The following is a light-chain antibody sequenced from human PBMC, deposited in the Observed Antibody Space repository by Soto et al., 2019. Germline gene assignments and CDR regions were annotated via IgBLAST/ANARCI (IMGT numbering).Light chain of an antibody. Sequence: DIQLTQSASSLSASVGDRVTITCQASQVITNYLNWYQQKPGKAPKLLIYDISTLEIGVPSRFVGSGSGTHFTVTRTGLQHEDIATYYCPQYENLPYTFGQGTKLEI. V-gene: IGKV1-33*01. J-gene: IGKJ2*01. CDR1: QVITNY. CDR3: PQYENLPYT. CDR2: DIS.